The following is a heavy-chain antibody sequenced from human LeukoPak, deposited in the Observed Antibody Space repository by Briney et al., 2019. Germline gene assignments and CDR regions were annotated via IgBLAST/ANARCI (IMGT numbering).Heavy chain of an antibody. CDR3: ARDNPSKQLGFDY. Sequence: MGIIYPGDSDTRYSPSFQGQVTISADKSISTAYLQWSSLKASDTAMYYCARDNPSKQLGFDYWGQGTLVTVSS. V-gene: IGHV5-51*01. CDR2: IYPGDSDT. D-gene: IGHD6-6*01. J-gene: IGHJ4*02.